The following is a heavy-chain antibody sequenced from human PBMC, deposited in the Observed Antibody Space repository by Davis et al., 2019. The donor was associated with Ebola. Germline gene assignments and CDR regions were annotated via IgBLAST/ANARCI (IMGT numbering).Heavy chain of an antibody. J-gene: IGHJ6*02. V-gene: IGHV4-34*01. CDR2: INHSGNT. CDR1: GGSFSGYY. Sequence: SETLSLTCAVYGGSFSGYYWSWIRQPPGKGLEWIGEINHSGNTNYNPSLRSRVTISIDTSKNQFSLKLRSVTAADTAVYYCARDLDYANYAGRDYYYGIDVWGQGTTVTVSS. D-gene: IGHD3-10*01. CDR3: ARDLDYANYAGRDYYYGIDV.